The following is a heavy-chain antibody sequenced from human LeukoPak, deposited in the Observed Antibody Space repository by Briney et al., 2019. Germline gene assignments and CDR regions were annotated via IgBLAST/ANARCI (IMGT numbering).Heavy chain of an antibody. Sequence: VGALRLSCAASGVTLSVYATHWVRHAPRKGLEWVAFIRYAANNTYYADSVNGRFTISRDNSKNTLYLQMNSLRAEDKDVYYCAKVGHYSSSWDFDYWGQGTLVTVSS. CDR2: IRYAANNT. J-gene: IGHJ4*02. D-gene: IGHD6-13*01. V-gene: IGHV3-30*02. CDR1: GVTLSVYA. CDR3: AKVGHYSSSWDFDY.